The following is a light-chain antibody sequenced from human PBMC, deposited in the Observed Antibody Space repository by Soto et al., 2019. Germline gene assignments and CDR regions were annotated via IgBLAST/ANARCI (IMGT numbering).Light chain of an antibody. CDR2: DAS. Sequence: DIQMTQSPSTLSASVGDRVTITCRASQSISSWLAWYQQKLGRAPRLLIYDASSLESGVPSRFSGSGSGTDFTLTISSLQPEDFATYYCLQDYNYPWTFGQGTKVDI. CDR1: QSISSW. CDR3: LQDYNYPWT. V-gene: IGKV1-5*01. J-gene: IGKJ1*01.